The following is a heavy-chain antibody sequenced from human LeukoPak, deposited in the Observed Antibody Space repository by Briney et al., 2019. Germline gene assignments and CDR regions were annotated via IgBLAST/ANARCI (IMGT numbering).Heavy chain of an antibody. V-gene: IGHV4-59*01. CDR3: ARGSYYDSSGFDAFDI. J-gene: IGHJ3*02. CDR1: GGSISSYY. CDR2: IYYSGST. D-gene: IGHD3-22*01. Sequence: PSETLSLTCTVSGGSISSYYWSWIRQPPGKGLEWIGYIYYSGSTNYNPSLRSRVTISVDTSKNQFSLKLSSVTAADTAVYYCARGSYYDSSGFDAFDIWGQGTMVTVSS.